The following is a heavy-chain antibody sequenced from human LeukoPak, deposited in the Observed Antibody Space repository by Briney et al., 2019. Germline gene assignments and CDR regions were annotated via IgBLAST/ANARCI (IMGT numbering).Heavy chain of an antibody. CDR3: ARGWRSSSWYRDYYYYYMDV. CDR2: IIPIFGTA. V-gene: IGHV1-69*13. CDR1: GGTFSSYA. Sequence: ASVKVSCKASGGTFSSYAISWVRQAPGQGLEWMGGIIPIFGTANYAQKFQGRVTITADESTSTAYMELSSLRSEDTAVYYCARGWRSSSWYRDYYYYYMDVWGKGTTVTVSS. J-gene: IGHJ6*03. D-gene: IGHD6-13*01.